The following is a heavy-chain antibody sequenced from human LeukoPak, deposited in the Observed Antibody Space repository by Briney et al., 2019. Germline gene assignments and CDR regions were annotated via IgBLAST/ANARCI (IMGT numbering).Heavy chain of an antibody. Sequence: PGGSLRLSCAASGFTFSSYAMSWVRQTPGRGLDWVSTISGNSGSTYYADSVKGRSTISRDNSKNMLYLQMNSLRAEDTAVYYCARGIALRYFDYWGQGTLVTVSS. CDR2: ISGNSGST. CDR1: GFTFSSYA. V-gene: IGHV3-23*01. D-gene: IGHD3-9*01. J-gene: IGHJ4*02. CDR3: ARGIALRYFDY.